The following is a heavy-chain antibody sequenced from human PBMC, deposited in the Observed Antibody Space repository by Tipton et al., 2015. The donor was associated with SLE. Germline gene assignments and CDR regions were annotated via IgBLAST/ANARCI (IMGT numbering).Heavy chain of an antibody. CDR3: ATTFKYSSSWYLDY. Sequence: QLVQSGAEVKKPGASVKVSCKASGGTFSSYGISWVRQAPGQGLEWMGWISAYNGNTNYAQKLQGRVTMTTDTSTSTAYMELRSLRSDDTAVYYCATTFKYSSSWYLDYWGQGTLVTVSS. CDR2: ISAYNGNT. J-gene: IGHJ4*02. V-gene: IGHV1-18*01. D-gene: IGHD6-13*01. CDR1: GGTFSSYG.